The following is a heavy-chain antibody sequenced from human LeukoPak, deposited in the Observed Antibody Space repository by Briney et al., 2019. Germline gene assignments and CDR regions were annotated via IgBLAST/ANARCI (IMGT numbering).Heavy chain of an antibody. CDR3: ARGPNYYGSGSYENAFDI. D-gene: IGHD3-10*01. Sequence: GASVKVSCKASGYTFTSYDINWVRQATGQGLEWMGWMNPNSGNTGYAQKFQGRVTMTRNTAISTAYMELSSLRSEDTAVDYCARGPNYYGSGSYENAFDIWGQGTMVTVSS. CDR1: GYTFTSYD. J-gene: IGHJ3*02. CDR2: MNPNSGNT. V-gene: IGHV1-8*01.